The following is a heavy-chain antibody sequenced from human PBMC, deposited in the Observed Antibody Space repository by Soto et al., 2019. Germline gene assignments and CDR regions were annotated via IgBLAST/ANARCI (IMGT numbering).Heavy chain of an antibody. J-gene: IGHJ6*02. V-gene: IGHV1-69*13. Sequence: GSSVKVSCKASGGTFSSYAISCVRQAPGQGLEWIGGIIPIFGTANYAQKFQGRVTITADESTSTAYMELSSLRSEDTAVYYCARDFRSAGHSSNYYFSAMVVGR. D-gene: IGHD6-13*01. CDR1: GGTFSSYA. CDR3: ARDFRSAGHSSNYYFSAMVV. CDR2: IIPIFGTA.